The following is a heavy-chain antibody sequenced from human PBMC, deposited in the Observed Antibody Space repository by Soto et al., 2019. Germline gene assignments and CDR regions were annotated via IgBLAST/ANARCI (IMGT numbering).Heavy chain of an antibody. Sequence: ASVKVSCKASGYTFTSYYMHWVRQAPGQRLEWMGWINPNSGDTKYAQKFQGWVTMTRDTSISTAYMELSRLRSDDTAVFYCARGDYDILTHYYYYGMDVWGQGTTVTVSS. CDR3: ARGDYDILTHYYYYGMDV. CDR2: INPNSGDT. CDR1: GYTFTSYY. V-gene: IGHV1-2*04. D-gene: IGHD3-9*01. J-gene: IGHJ6*02.